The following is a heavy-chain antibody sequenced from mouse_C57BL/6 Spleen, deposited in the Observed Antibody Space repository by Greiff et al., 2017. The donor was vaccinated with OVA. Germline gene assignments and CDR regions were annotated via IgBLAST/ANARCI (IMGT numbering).Heavy chain of an antibody. D-gene: IGHD2-12*01. CDR3: ARNWAYRNYLDY. CDR1: GFSLTSYA. V-gene: IGHV2-9-1*01. CDR2: IWTGGGT. J-gene: IGHJ2*01. Sequence: VQGVESGPGLVAPSQSLSITCTVSGFSLTSYAISWVRQPPGKGLEWLGVIWTGGGTNYNSDLKSRLSISKDNSKSQVFLTMNSLHTVDTARDSCARNWAYRNYLDYWGQGTTLTVSS.